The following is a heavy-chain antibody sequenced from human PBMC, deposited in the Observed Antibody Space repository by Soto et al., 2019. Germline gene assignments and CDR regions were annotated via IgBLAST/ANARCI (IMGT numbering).Heavy chain of an antibody. J-gene: IGHJ4*02. D-gene: IGHD6-19*01. Sequence: RGPLRLSCAASGFTFSSYCMHWVRLAPGKGLEWVAVIWYDGSNKYYAASVKGRFTISRDNSKNTLYLQMNSLRAEDTAVYYCAREYSSGWYFDYWGRGTLVTVSS. CDR2: IWYDGSNK. CDR1: GFTFSSYC. CDR3: AREYSSGWYFDY. V-gene: IGHV3-33*01.